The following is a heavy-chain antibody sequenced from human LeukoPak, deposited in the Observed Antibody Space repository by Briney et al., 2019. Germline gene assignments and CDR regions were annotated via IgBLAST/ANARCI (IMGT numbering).Heavy chain of an antibody. Sequence: GGSLRLSCAASGFTVTSTSMNWARQAPGKGLEWVSIIFSGGITYYADSVKGRFAISRDTSKNTLYLQMNSLRAEDTAVYYCARDLAGATDHWGQGTLVTVSS. CDR3: ARDLAGATDH. CDR1: GFTVTSTS. V-gene: IGHV3-66*01. J-gene: IGHJ4*02. CDR2: IFSGGIT. D-gene: IGHD1-26*01.